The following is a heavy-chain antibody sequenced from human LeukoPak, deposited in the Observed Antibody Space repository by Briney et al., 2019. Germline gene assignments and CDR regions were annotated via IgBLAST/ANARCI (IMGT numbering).Heavy chain of an antibody. CDR3: ASGWDWNANWYFDL. V-gene: IGHV4-59*01. D-gene: IGHD1-1*01. Sequence: SETLSLTCTVSGGSISSYYWSWIRQPPGKGLEWIGNIYNSGSTNYNPSLKSRVTISVDTSKNQFSLKLSSVTAEDTAVYYCASGWDWNANWYFDLWGRGTLVTVSS. CDR2: IYNSGST. CDR1: GGSISSYY. J-gene: IGHJ2*01.